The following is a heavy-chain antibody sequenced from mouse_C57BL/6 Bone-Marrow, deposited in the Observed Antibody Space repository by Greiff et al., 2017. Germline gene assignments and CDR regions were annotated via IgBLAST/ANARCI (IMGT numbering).Heavy chain of an antibody. Sequence: VQLQESGPELVKPGASVKLSCKASGYTFTSYDINWVKQRPGQGLEWIGWIYPRDGSTKYNEKFKGKATLTVDTSSSTAYMELHSLTSEDSAVYFCARSGNYYGSKGYAMDYWGQGTSVTVSS. V-gene: IGHV1-85*01. CDR1: GYTFTSYD. CDR2: IYPRDGST. J-gene: IGHJ4*01. D-gene: IGHD1-1*01. CDR3: ARSGNYYGSKGYAMDY.